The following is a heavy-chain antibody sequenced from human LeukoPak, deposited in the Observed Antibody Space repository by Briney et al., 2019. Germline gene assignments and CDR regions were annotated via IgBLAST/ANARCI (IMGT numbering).Heavy chain of an antibody. D-gene: IGHD3-22*01. CDR3: ARGTTKGYYYDSSGYYTK. V-gene: IGHV4-59*12. CDR1: GGSINSYY. Sequence: SKTLSLTCNVSGGSINSYYWGWIRQPPGKRLELIGYIYYSGRTNYNPSLKGRVTISVDTSTNQISLKLTSVTAADTAVYFCARGTTKGYYYDSSGYYTKWGQGTLVTVSS. J-gene: IGHJ4*02. CDR2: IYYSGRT.